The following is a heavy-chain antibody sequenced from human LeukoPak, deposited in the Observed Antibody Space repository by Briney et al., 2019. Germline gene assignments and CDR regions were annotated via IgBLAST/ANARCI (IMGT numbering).Heavy chain of an antibody. J-gene: IGHJ4*02. CDR2: ISSSNI. CDR1: GFTFSNYN. CDR3: ATSDGSYFDY. D-gene: IGHD5-24*01. Sequence: GGSLRLSCAVSGFTFSNYNMNWDRQAPGKGLEWVSFISSSNIYYADSVKGRFTISRDNAKNSLYLQMNSLRAEDTAVYYCATSDGSYFDYWGQGTLVTVSS. V-gene: IGHV3-21*01.